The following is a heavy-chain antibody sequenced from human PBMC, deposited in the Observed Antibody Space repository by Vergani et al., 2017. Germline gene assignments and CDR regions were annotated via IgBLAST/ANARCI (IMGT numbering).Heavy chain of an antibody. Sequence: QVHLVESGGGVVQPGRSLTLSSVASGFSFRGHGMHWVRQAPGKGLEWVAMISYDGDRRDYGDFAKGRFTISRDSSKTVYLQMNSLRVEDTAMYFCAKDQGRRYYDFWSGYWDYWGQGTLVTVSS. CDR1: GFSFRGHG. V-gene: IGHV3-30*18. J-gene: IGHJ4*02. CDR2: ISYDGDRR. CDR3: AKDQGRRYYDFWSGYWDY. D-gene: IGHD3-3*01.